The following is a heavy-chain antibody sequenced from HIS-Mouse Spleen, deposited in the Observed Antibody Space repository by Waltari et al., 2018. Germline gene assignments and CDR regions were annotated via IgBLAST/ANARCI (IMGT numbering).Heavy chain of an antibody. Sequence: GFTFSSYGMHWVRQAPGKGLEWVAVISYDGSNKYYADSVKGRFTISRDNSKNTLYLQMNSLGAEDTAVYYCAKVRCSGGFYYYGMDVWGQGTTVTVSS. V-gene: IGHV3-30*18. CDR3: AKVRCSGGFYYYGMDV. D-gene: IGHD2-15*01. CDR2: ISYDGSNK. J-gene: IGHJ6*02. CDR1: GFTFSSYG.